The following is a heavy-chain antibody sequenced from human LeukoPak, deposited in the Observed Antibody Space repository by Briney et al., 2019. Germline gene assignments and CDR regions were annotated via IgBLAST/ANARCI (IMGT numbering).Heavy chain of an antibody. V-gene: IGHV3-30*03. CDR2: ISKDGDYE. J-gene: IGHJ4*02. CDR1: GITFSNYE. CDR3: ARSSSSWDLGH. D-gene: IGHD6-13*01. Sequence: GGSLRLSCAASGITFSNYEFHWVRQAPGKGPQWVAVISKDGDYEYSIDSEKGRFTISRDNSKNMVYLQMNSLRAEDTAVYYCARSSSSWDLGHWGQGTLVTVSS.